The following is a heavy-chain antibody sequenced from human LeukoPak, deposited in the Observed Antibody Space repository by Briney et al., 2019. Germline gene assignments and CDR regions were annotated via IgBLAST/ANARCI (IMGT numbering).Heavy chain of an antibody. CDR2: AYDRSKWYN. J-gene: IGHJ6*03. CDR1: GDRVSSNSAA. D-gene: IGHD3-10*02. V-gene: IGHV6-1*01. CDR3: ARAWPTTVFESYYYMDV. Sequence: SQTLSLTCAISGDRVSSNSAAWNWIRQSPSRGLEWLGRAYDRSKWYNVYAVSVRSRKSFNPDTSKNQFSLQLNSVTPEDTAVFYCARAWPTTVFESYYYMDVWGKGTTVTVSS.